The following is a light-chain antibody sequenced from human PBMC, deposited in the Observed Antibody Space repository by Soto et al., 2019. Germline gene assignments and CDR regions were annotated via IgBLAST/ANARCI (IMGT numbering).Light chain of an antibody. J-gene: IGKJ4*01. CDR3: QQRINWPLT. CDR2: DAS. Sequence: EIVLTQSPATLSLSPGDRATLSCRASQSVNSYLAWYQQKPGQAPRLLIYDASNRATCIPARFSGSGSGTDFTLTISSLEPEDFAVYYCQQRINWPLTFGGGTKVEVK. CDR1: QSVNSY. V-gene: IGKV3-11*01.